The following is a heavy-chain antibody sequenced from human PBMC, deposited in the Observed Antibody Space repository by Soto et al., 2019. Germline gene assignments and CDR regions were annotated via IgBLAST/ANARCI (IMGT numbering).Heavy chain of an antibody. CDR2: IYWDDDK. D-gene: IGHD2-21*02. V-gene: IGHV2-5*02. J-gene: IGHJ4*02. Sequence: QITLKESGPTLVKPTQTLTLTCTFSGFSLSTSGVGVGWIRQPPGKALEWLALIYWDDDKRYSPSLKSRLTITKDTPKNQVVLTMTNMDPVDTATYYCAHTQTGGGNSGDWDYWGQGTLVTVSS. CDR1: GFSLSTSGVG. CDR3: AHTQTGGGNSGDWDY.